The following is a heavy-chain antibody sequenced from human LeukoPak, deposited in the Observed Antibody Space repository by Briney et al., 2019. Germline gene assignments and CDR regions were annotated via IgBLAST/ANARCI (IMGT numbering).Heavy chain of an antibody. CDR3: ARETDYYDSRASNFDY. Sequence: SETLSLTCTVSGGSISGYYWTWIRQPPGKGLEWIGFIYYSGSTNYNPSLKSRVTMSVDTSKNQFSLNLSSVTAADTAVYYCARETDYYDSRASNFDYWGQGTLVTVSS. CDR1: GGSISGYY. D-gene: IGHD3-22*01. V-gene: IGHV4-59*01. J-gene: IGHJ4*02. CDR2: IYYSGST.